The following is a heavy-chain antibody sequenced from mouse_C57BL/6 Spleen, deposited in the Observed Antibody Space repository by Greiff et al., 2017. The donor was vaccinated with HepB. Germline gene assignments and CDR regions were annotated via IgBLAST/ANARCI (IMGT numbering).Heavy chain of an antibody. V-gene: IGHV14-1*01. J-gene: IGHJ2*01. Sequence: EVQLQQSGAELVRPGASVKLSCTASGFNIKDYYMHWVKQRPEQGLEWIGRIDPEDGDTEYAPKFQGKATMPADLSSNTAYLQLSSLTSEDTAVYYCTTGGSSGYDADSWGQGATLTVAS. D-gene: IGHD3-1*01. CDR3: TTGGSSGYDADS. CDR2: IDPEDGDT. CDR1: GFNIKDYY.